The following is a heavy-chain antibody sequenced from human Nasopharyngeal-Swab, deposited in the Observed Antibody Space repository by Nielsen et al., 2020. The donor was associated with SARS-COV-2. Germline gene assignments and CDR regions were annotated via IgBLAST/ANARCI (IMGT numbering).Heavy chain of an antibody. CDR1: GFTFSDYY. D-gene: IGHD3-10*01. J-gene: IGHJ6*03. V-gene: IGHV3-11*04. CDR3: AWLGVVSYYYMDV. Sequence: GGSLRLSCAASGFTFSDYYTSWIRQAPGKGLEWVSYISSSGSTIYYADSVKGRFTISRDNAKNSLYLQMNSLRAEDTAVYYCAWLGVVSYYYMDVWGKGTTVTVSS. CDR2: ISSSGSTI.